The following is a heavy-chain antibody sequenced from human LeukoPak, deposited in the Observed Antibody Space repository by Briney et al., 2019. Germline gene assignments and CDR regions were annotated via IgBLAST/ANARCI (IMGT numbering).Heavy chain of an antibody. CDR2: INPNSGGT. CDR1: GYTFTGYY. J-gene: IGHJ5*02. Sequence: ASVKVSCKASGYTFTGYYMHWVRQAPGQGLEWMGWINPNSGGTNYAQKSQGRVTMTRDTSISTAYMELSRLRSDDTAVYYCARWGPSIAALFDPWGQGTLVTVSS. V-gene: IGHV1-2*02. D-gene: IGHD6-6*01. CDR3: ARWGPSIAALFDP.